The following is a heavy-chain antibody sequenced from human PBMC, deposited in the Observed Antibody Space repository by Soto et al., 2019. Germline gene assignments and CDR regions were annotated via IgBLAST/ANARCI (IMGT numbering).Heavy chain of an antibody. Sequence: QVQLQESGPGLVKPSQTLSPTCTVSGGSISSGDYYWNWIRQPPGKGLEWIGYIYYSGSTDYNPSLQSRVTISVDTSKNLVSLKLSSVTAADTAVYYCARDVVATIRGDHYFDYWGQGALVTVSS. CDR3: ARDVVATIRGDHYFDY. CDR2: IYYSGST. V-gene: IGHV4-30-4*01. J-gene: IGHJ4*02. D-gene: IGHD5-12*01. CDR1: GGSISSGDYY.